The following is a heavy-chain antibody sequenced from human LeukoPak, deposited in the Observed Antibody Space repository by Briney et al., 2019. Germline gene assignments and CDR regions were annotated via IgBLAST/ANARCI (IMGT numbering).Heavy chain of an antibody. V-gene: IGHV4-4*07. D-gene: IGHD3-9*01. J-gene: IGHJ3*02. CDR2: IYTSGST. CDR3: ARGYGYYDILTGYQTYDAFDI. CDR1: GGSISSYY. Sequence: SETLSLTCTVSGGSISSYYWSWLRQPAGKGLERIGRIYTSGSTNYNPSLKSRVTMSVDTSKNQFSLKLSSVTAADTAVYYCARGYGYYDILTGYQTYDAFDIWGQGTMVTVSS.